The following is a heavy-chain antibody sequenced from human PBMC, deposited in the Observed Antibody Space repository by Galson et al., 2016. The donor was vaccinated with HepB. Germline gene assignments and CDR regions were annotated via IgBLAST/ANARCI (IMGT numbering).Heavy chain of an antibody. D-gene: IGHD2-8*01. CDR2: ISPSDSDI. V-gene: IGHV5-51*01. Sequence: QSGAEVKKPGESLKIFCKGSGYSFINHWIGWVRQMPGKGLEWVGIISPSDSDIRYSPSFNGQVTISADKSINTAYLQCSSLKASDTAMYYSARHDVLSEGVYWHFDLWGRGTMVIVSS. CDR1: GYSFINHW. J-gene: IGHJ2*01. CDR3: ARHDVLSEGVYWHFDL.